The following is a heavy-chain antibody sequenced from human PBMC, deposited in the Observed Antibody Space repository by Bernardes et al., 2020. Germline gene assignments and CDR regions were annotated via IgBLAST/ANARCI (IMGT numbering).Heavy chain of an antibody. D-gene: IGHD3-10*01. J-gene: IGHJ3*02. Sequence: ASVKVSCKASGSIFMSYGVSWVRQAPGQGLEWMGWISSYFGNTNYAQRFQGRVTMTTDTSTNTAYMELWSLTSDDTTIYYCATNRRLSGVGSYYKPEEPFDIWGQGTVVTVSS. CDR1: GSIFMSYG. CDR3: ATNRRLSGVGSYYKPEEPFDI. CDR2: ISSYFGNT. V-gene: IGHV1-18*01.